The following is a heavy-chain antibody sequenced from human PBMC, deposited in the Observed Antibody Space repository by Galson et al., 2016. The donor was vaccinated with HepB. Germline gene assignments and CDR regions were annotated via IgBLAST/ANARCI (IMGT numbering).Heavy chain of an antibody. D-gene: IGHD3-9*01. J-gene: IGHJ6*02. CDR3: AKDSYYDILTGPTYYYYGMDV. CDR1: GFTFSRYG. V-gene: IGHV3-30*18. CDR2: ISYDGSNK. Sequence: SLRLSCAASGFTFSRYGMHWVRQAPGKGLEWVAVISYDGSNKYYEDSVKGRFTISRDNSKNTLYLQMSSLRAEDTAVYYCAKDSYYDILTGPTYYYYGMDVWGQGTTVTVSS.